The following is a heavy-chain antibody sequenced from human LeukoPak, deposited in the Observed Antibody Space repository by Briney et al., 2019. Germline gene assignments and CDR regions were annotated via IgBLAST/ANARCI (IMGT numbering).Heavy chain of an antibody. D-gene: IGHD3-10*01. CDR2: IYYRSQWYN. V-gene: IGHV6-1*01. J-gene: IGHJ4*02. CDR3: ARGEYGSGSYHIDY. Sequence: SQTLSLTCDISGDSVSSGSGGWNWIRQSPSRGLEWLGRIYYRSQWYNDDAVSVKGRISINPDTAKNQFSLHLNSVTPDDTAVYYCARGEYGSGSYHIDYWGQGTLVTVSS. CDR1: GDSVSSGSGG.